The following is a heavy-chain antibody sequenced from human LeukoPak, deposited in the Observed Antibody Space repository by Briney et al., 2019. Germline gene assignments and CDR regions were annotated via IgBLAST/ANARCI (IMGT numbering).Heavy chain of an antibody. V-gene: IGHV3-33*01. Sequence: AGGSLRLSCAVSGFSFSSYGMHWVRQAPGKGLEWVAVIWYDGSNKYYADSVKGRFTISRDNSKNTLYLQMNSLRAEDTAVYYCARGQPDPCCGGDCYQGFDPWGQGTLVTVSS. CDR1: GFSFSSYG. J-gene: IGHJ5*02. CDR3: ARGQPDPCCGGDCYQGFDP. D-gene: IGHD2-21*02. CDR2: IWYDGSNK.